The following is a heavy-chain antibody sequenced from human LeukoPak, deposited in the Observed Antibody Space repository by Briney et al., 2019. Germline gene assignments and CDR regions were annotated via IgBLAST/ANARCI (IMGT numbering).Heavy chain of an antibody. CDR2: INPSGGST. Sequence: GASVKVSCKASGYTFTSYYMHWVRQAPGQGLEWMGIINPSGGSTSYAQKFQGRVTMTRDTSTSTVYMELSSLRSEDTAVYYCARDFTPSNYYVSSDAFDIWGQGTMVTVSS. CDR1: GYTFTSYY. CDR3: ARDFTPSNYYVSSDAFDI. J-gene: IGHJ3*02. D-gene: IGHD3-22*01. V-gene: IGHV1-46*01.